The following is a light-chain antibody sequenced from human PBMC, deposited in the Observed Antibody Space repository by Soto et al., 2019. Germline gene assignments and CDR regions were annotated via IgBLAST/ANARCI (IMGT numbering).Light chain of an antibody. CDR1: SSNIGSNA. Sequence: QSVLTQPPSVSGAPRQRVTISCSGSSSNIGSNAVNWYQQFPGKAPKLLIYYDDLLASGVSARFSGSKSGTSASLAISGLQSEDEADDYWGAWDDSTKSHVFGTGTKLTVL. J-gene: IGLJ1*01. CDR2: YDD. V-gene: IGLV1-36*01. CDR3: GAWDDSTKSHV.